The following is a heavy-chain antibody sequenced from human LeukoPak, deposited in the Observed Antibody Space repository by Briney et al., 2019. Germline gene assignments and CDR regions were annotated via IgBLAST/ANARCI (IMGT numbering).Heavy chain of an antibody. Sequence: SETLSLTCTISGGSISTSACYWGWIRQPPGKGLEWIGSISYSGTTYYNPSLKSRVTVSVDTPKDQIFLELNSVTAADTSVYYCARRGWGSGWLGQDSSWYFDLWGRGTLVTVSA. CDR3: ARRGWGSGWLGQDSSWYFDL. J-gene: IGHJ2*01. D-gene: IGHD6-19*01. V-gene: IGHV4-39*01. CDR1: GGSISTSACY. CDR2: ISYSGTT.